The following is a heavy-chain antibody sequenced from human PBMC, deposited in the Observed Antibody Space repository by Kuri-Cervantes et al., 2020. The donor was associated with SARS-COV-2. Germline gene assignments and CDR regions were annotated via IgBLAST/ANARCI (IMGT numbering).Heavy chain of an antibody. CDR3: ARSSGVVIVVVTLNAYFDY. V-gene: IGHV4-34*01. CDR1: GGSFSGYY. J-gene: IGHJ4*02. CDR2: INHNGGT. D-gene: IGHD3-22*01. Sequence: GSLRLSCAVDGGSFSGYYWSWIRQPPGKGLEWSGEINHNGGTNYNPSLKSRVTISVDTSKNQFSLKLSSVTAADTAVYYCARSSGVVIVVVTLNAYFDYWGQGTLVTVSS.